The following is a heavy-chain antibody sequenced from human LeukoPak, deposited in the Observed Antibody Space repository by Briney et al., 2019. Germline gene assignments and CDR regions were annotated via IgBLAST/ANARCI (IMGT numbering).Heavy chain of an antibody. D-gene: IGHD6-19*01. CDR2: IYHSGTT. Sequence: KPSETLSLTCIVSGYSIRSGYYWGWIRQPPGKGLEWIGNIYHSGTTYYNPSLQSRVTISVDTSKYYFSLKLSSVTAADTAVYYCARAYSSGWLNFDSWGQGTLVTVSS. V-gene: IGHV4-38-2*02. CDR1: GYSIRSGYY. J-gene: IGHJ4*02. CDR3: ARAYSSGWLNFDS.